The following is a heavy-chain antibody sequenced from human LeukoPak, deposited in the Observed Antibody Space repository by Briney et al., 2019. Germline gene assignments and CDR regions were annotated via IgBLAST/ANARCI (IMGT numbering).Heavy chain of an antibody. CDR2: IRYDGSNK. Sequence: GGSLRLSCAASGFTFSSYGMHWVRQAPGKGLEWVAFIRYDGSNKYYADSVKGRFTISRDNSKNTLYLQMNSLRAEDTAVYYCASSRPDVLRFSDPSGPFDYWGQGTLVTVSS. CDR1: GFTFSSYG. D-gene: IGHD3-3*01. V-gene: IGHV3-30*02. J-gene: IGHJ4*02. CDR3: ASSRPDVLRFSDPSGPFDY.